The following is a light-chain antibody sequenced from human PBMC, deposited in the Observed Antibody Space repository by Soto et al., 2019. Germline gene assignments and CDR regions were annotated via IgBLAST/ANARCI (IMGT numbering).Light chain of an antibody. CDR2: DAT. V-gene: IGKV3-11*01. J-gene: IGKJ4*01. CDR3: QQRTDWRLT. CDR1: QSVGSH. Sequence: ETVLTQSPATLSLSPGERATLSCRASQSVGSHLTWYRQRPGQAPRLLIYDATNRATGIPARFSGSGSGTDFTLTISSLEPADFAVYYCQQRTDWRLTFGGGTKVEIK.